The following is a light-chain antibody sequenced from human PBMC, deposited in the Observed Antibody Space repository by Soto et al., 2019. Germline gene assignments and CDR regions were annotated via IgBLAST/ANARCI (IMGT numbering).Light chain of an antibody. CDR1: QSFSTW. CDR3: QQYSTSSRT. CDR2: KAS. V-gene: IGKV1-5*03. J-gene: IGKJ1*01. Sequence: DVQMTQSPSTLSASVGDRVTITCRASQSFSTWLAWFQQKPGKAPKLLIHKASTLESGVPSRFSGSGSGTEFTLTISSLQPDDFATYYCQQYSTSSRTFGQGTKVDIK.